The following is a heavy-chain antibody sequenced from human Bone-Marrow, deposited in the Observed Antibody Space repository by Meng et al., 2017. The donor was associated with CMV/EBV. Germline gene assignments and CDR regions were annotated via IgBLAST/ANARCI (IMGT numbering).Heavy chain of an antibody. J-gene: IGHJ4*02. CDR3: ARAALFPVGTAHFDH. V-gene: IGHV4-59*01. CDR1: GDSIRSSY. Sequence: SETLSLTCTVSGDSIRSSYWSWIRQTPGKGLESIGYNYPNATTNYNPSLQSRVTISVDTSNNQISLRLSSVIAADTAVYYCARAALFPVGTAHFDHWGQGTAVTVSS. D-gene: IGHD1-26*01. CDR2: NYPNATT.